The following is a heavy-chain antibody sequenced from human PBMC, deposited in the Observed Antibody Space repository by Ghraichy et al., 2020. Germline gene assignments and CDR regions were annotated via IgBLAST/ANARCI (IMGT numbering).Heavy chain of an antibody. V-gene: IGHV3-23*01. J-gene: IGHJ4*02. CDR2: ISGTGGNT. Sequence: GGSLRLSCAASGFTFSDYAMTWVRQAPGKGLEWVSAISGTGGNTFNADSVQGRFTISRDNSKNTLYLQMNSLRAEDTAVYYCAKSFRGGRGSWGYWGQGTLVIVSS. CDR1: GFTFSDYA. CDR3: AKSFRGGRGSWGY. D-gene: IGHD7-27*01.